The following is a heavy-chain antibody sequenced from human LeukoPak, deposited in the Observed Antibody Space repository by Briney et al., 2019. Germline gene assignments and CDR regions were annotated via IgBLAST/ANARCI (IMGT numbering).Heavy chain of an antibody. J-gene: IGHJ4*02. CDR2: IYYSGST. Sequence: SETLSLTCTVSGGSISSSSYYWGWIRQPPGKGLEWIGSIYYSGSTYYNPSLKSRVTISVDTSKNQFSLKLSSVTAADTAVYYCARAGQLWRRYYFDYWGQGTLVTVSS. V-gene: IGHV4-39*01. D-gene: IGHD5-18*01. CDR1: GGSISSSSYY. CDR3: ARAGQLWRRYYFDY.